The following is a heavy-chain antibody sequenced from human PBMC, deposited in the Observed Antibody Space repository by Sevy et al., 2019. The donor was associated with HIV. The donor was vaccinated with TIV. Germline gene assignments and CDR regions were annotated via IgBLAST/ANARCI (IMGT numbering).Heavy chain of an antibody. J-gene: IGHJ4*02. CDR1: GYSISSGYY. D-gene: IGHD3-22*01. Sequence: SETLSLTCAVSGYSISSGYYWGWIRQPPGKGLEWIGSIYHSGSTYYNPSLKSRVTISVDTSKNHFSLKLSSVTAADTAAYYCARDFYYDSSGRTLSTDYWGQGTLVTVSS. CDR2: IYHSGST. CDR3: ARDFYYDSSGRTLSTDY. V-gene: IGHV4-38-2*02.